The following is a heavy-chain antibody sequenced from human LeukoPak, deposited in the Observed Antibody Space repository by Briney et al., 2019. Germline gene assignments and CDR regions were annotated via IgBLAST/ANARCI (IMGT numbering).Heavy chain of an antibody. V-gene: IGHV3-74*01. Sequence: PGGSLRLSCAASGFTFSSYWMSWVRQAPGKGLEWVSRINSDGSSTSYADSVKGRFTISRDNAKNTLYLQMNSLRAEDTAVYYCARDNWNLAFDYWGQGTLVTVSS. CDR2: INSDGSST. J-gene: IGHJ4*02. D-gene: IGHD1-7*01. CDR1: GFTFSSYW. CDR3: ARDNWNLAFDY.